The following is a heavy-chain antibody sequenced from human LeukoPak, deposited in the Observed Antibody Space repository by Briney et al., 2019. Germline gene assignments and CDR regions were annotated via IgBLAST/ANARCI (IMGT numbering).Heavy chain of an antibody. J-gene: IGHJ1*01. CDR2: INHSGST. V-gene: IGHV4-34*01. Sequence: SETLSLTCAVYGGSFSGYYWSWIRQPPGKGLEWIGEINHSGSTNYNPSLKSRVTISVDTSKNQFSLKLSSVTAADTAVYYCARDSSGYYGHFQHWGQGTLVTVSS. D-gene: IGHD3-22*01. CDR3: ARDSSGYYGHFQH. CDR1: GGSFSGYY.